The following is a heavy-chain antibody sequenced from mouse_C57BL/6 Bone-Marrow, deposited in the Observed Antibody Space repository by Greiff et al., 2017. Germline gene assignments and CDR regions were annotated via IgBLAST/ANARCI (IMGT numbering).Heavy chain of an antibody. CDR3: TREIYYYGSSPYYFDY. CDR2: ISSGGDYI. V-gene: IGHV5-9-1*02. J-gene: IGHJ2*01. D-gene: IGHD1-1*01. Sequence: EVKLMESGEGLVKPGGSLKLSCAASGFTFSSYAMSWVRQTPEKRLEWVAYISSGGDYIYYADTVTGRFTISRDNGRNTLYLQMSSLKSENTAMYYCTREIYYYGSSPYYFDYWGQGTTLTVSS. CDR1: GFTFSSYA.